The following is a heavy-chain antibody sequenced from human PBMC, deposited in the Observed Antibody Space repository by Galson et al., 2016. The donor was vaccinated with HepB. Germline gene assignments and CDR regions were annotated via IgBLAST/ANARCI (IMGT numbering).Heavy chain of an antibody. CDR1: GGSVSSGSYN. CDR3: ATLVESLAAFDI. D-gene: IGHD1-26*01. Sequence: ETLSLTCTVSGGSVSSGSYNWSWIRQPPGKGLECIGYMFYSGATKYNPSLKGRVTISVDTSKNQFSLKLTSVTAADTAVYYCATLVESLAAFDIWGQGAMFTVSS. J-gene: IGHJ3*02. V-gene: IGHV4-61*01. CDR2: MFYSGAT.